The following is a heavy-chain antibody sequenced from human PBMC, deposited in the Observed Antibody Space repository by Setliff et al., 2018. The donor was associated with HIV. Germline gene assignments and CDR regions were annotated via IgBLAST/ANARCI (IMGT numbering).Heavy chain of an antibody. CDR1: GFTFSSYW. J-gene: IGHJ6*02. V-gene: IGHV3-74*01. D-gene: IGHD6-13*01. CDR2: IKSDGSYT. CDR3: VRGLAVAGGYAMDV. Sequence: GESLKISCAASGFTFSSYWMHWVRQAPGKGLVWVSRIKSDGSYTSYADSAKGRFTISRDNAKNTLHLQMNSLRAEDTAVYYCVRGLAVAGGYAMDVWGQGTTVTVSS.